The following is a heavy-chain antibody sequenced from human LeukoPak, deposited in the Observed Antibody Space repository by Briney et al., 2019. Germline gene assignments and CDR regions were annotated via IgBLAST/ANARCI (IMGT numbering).Heavy chain of an antibody. CDR2: IYTSGGT. D-gene: IGHD6-6*01. J-gene: IGHJ5*02. CDR3: ARGSVEYSSSGGGYNWFDP. CDR1: GGSISSYY. V-gene: IGHV4-4*07. Sequence: SETLSLTCTVSGGSISSYYWSWIRQPAGKGLEWIGRIYTSGGTNYNPSLKSRVTMSVDTSKNQFSLKLSSVTAADTAVYYCARGSVEYSSSGGGYNWFDPWGQGTLVTVSS.